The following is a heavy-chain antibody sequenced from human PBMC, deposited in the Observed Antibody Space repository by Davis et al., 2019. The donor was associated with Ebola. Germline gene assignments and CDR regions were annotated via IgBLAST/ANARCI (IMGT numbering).Heavy chain of an antibody. CDR1: GGTFSSYA. J-gene: IGHJ4*02. D-gene: IGHD1-26*01. Sequence: ASVKVSCKASGGTFSSYAISWVRPAPGQGLEWMGWISAYNGNTNYAQKLQGRVTMATDTSTSTAYMELRSLRSDDTAVYYCARDRMPSIVGAKEGFDYWGQGTLVTVSS. CDR2: ISAYNGNT. CDR3: ARDRMPSIVGAKEGFDY. V-gene: IGHV1-18*01.